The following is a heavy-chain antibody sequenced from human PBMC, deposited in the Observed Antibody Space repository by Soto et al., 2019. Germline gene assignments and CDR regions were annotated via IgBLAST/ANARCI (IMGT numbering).Heavy chain of an antibody. CDR3: ARVQINDYVWGSYRIFDY. CDR2: IYYSGST. D-gene: IGHD3-16*02. CDR1: GGSISSYY. J-gene: IGHJ4*02. V-gene: IGHV4-59*01. Sequence: SETLSLTCTVSGGSISSYYWSWIRQPPGKGLEWIGYIYYSGSTNYNPSLKSRVTISVDTSKNQFSLKLSSVTAADTAVYYCARVQINDYVWGSYRIFDYWGQGTLVTVSS.